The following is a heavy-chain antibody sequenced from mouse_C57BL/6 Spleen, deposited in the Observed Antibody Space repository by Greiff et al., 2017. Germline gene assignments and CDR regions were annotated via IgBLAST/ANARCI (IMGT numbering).Heavy chain of an antibody. CDR1: GYTFTSYW. V-gene: IGHV1-72*01. CDR3: ARSGYFDY. CDR2: IDPNSGGT. J-gene: IGHJ2*01. Sequence: QVQLQQSGAELVKPGASVKLSCKASGYTFTSYWMHWVKQRPGRGLEWIGGIDPNSGGTKYNEKFKSKATLTVDKPSSAAYMQLSSLTSEDSAVYYCARSGYFDYWGQGTTLTVSS. D-gene: IGHD4-1*01.